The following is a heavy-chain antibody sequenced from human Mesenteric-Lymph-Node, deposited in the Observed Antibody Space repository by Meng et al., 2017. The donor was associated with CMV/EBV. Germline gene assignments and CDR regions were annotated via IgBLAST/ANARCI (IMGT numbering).Heavy chain of an antibody. CDR3: ARVFDILTGYPYDY. CDR2: INPIDGDT. D-gene: IGHD3-9*01. J-gene: IGHJ4*02. Sequence: ASGYTFTDYYMHWVRQAPGQGLEWMGVINPIDGDTAYAQKYQGRVTMTRDTSISTAYMELSRLRSDDTAVYYCARVFDILTGYPYDYWGQGTLVTVSS. V-gene: IGHV1-46*01. CDR1: GYTFTDYY.